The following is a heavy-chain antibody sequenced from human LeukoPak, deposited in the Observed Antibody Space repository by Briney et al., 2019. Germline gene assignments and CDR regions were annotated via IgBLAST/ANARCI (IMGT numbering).Heavy chain of an antibody. CDR1: GYTFTSYE. D-gene: IGHD1-7*01. V-gene: IGHV1-2*02. CDR2: INPDGGGT. CDR3: ARGRWNYFFLLDY. J-gene: IGHJ4*02. Sequence: ASVKVSCKASGYTFTSYEIMWVRQATGQGLEWMGWINPDGGGTNYAQKFQGRVTMTRDTSISTAYMELSRLRSDDTAAYYCARGRWNYFFLLDYWGQGTLVTVSS.